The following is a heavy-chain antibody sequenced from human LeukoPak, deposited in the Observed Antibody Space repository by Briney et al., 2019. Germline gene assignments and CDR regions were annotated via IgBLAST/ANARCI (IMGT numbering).Heavy chain of an antibody. Sequence: SETLSLTCTVSGGSISSSSYYWGWIRQPPGKGLEWIGSIYYSGSTYYNPSLKSRVTISVDTSKNQFSLKLSSVSPADTAVYYCARLGSGSNYYYYYMDVWGKGTTVTVSS. J-gene: IGHJ6*03. V-gene: IGHV4-39*07. CDR3: ARLGSGSNYYYYYMDV. CDR1: GGSISSSSYY. CDR2: IYYSGST. D-gene: IGHD3-3*01.